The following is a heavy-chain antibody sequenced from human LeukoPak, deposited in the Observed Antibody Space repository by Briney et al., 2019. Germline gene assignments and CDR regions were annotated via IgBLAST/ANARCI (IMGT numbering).Heavy chain of an antibody. CDR1: GLTFTTPA. Sequence: GGSLRLSCAASGLTFTTPAMNWVRQAPERGLEWVANIKADGSQKDYVDSMKGRFTVSRDNAKNSVYLEMKSLRAEDTAVYYCARDLGQYYDTSDNWFDPWGQGTLVTVSS. D-gene: IGHD3-22*01. V-gene: IGHV3-7*01. CDR2: IKADGSQK. J-gene: IGHJ5*02. CDR3: ARDLGQYYDTSDNWFDP.